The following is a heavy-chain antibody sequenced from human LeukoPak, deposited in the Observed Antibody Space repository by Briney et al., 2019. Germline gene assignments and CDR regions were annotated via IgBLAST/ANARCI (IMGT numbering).Heavy chain of an antibody. D-gene: IGHD3-10*01. CDR1: GGPISSYY. V-gene: IGHV4-59*08. CDR3: AGSYYLYYYGMDV. CDR2: IYYSGST. J-gene: IGHJ6*02. Sequence: SETLSLTCTVSGGPISSYYWSWIRQPPGKGLEWIGYIYYSGSTNYNPSLKSRVTISVDTSKNQFSLKLSSVTAADTAVYYCAGSYYLYYYGMDVWGQGTTVTVSS.